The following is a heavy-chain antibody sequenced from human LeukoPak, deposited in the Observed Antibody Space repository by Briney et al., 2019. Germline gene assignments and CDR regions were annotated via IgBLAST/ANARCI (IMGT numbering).Heavy chain of an antibody. J-gene: IGHJ4*02. Sequence: SETLSLTCTVSGGSISNYFWSWIRQPPGKGLEWIGYIYYSGSTNYNPSLKSRVTISVDTSKNQFSLKLRSVTAADTAVYYCARVGYCGGGGFEGLDYWGRETLATVSS. CDR2: IYYSGST. CDR3: ARVGYCGGGGFEGLDY. V-gene: IGHV4-59*01. D-gene: IGHD2-15*01. CDR1: GGSISNYF.